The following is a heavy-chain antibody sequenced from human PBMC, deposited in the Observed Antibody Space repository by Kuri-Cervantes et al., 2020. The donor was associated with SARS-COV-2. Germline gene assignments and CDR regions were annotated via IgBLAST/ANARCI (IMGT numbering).Heavy chain of an antibody. Sequence: KVSCKGSGYSFTTYWIGWVRQKPGKGLEWMGIIYPGDSDTRYSPSFQGQVIISADKSISTAYLQWRGLEASDTAMYYCARRGSSWYLVDYWGQGTLVTVSS. CDR2: IYPGDSDT. CDR3: ARRGSSWYLVDY. J-gene: IGHJ4*02. CDR1: GYSFTTYW. D-gene: IGHD6-13*01. V-gene: IGHV5-51*01.